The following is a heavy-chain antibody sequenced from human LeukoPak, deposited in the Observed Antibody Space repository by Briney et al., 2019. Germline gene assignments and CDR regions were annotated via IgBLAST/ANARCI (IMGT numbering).Heavy chain of an antibody. CDR2: ISSNGGST. Sequence: GGSLSLSCAVSGFTFSSYAMHWFLRAPGEELEYVSAISSNGGSTYYANSVKSRFTISRDNSKNKLYLQMSSLRAADMAVYYCASLFRRWELHDYWGQGTLVTVSS. V-gene: IGHV3-64*01. D-gene: IGHD1-26*01. J-gene: IGHJ4*02. CDR1: GFTFSSYA. CDR3: ASLFRRWELHDY.